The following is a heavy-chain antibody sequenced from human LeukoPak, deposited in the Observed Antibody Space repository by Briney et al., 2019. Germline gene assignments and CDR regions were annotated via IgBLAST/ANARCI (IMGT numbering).Heavy chain of an antibody. J-gene: IGHJ4*02. D-gene: IGHD5-12*01. CDR1: LYTLSSYS. CDR2: ISSSSSYI. CDR3: AREASGDDFGEFDY. V-gene: IGHV3-21*01. Sequence: GGSLRLSCAASLYTLSSYSMTWGRQAPAKGLERVSSISSSSSYIYYADSVKGRFTISRDNAKNSLYLQMISLRAENTAVYYCAREASGDDFGEFDYWGQGTLVTVSS.